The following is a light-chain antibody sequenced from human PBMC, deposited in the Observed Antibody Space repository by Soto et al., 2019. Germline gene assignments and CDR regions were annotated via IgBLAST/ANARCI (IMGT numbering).Light chain of an antibody. J-gene: IGLJ2*01. CDR3: SSYTTSSTLV. CDR2: EVS. V-gene: IGLV2-14*01. Sequence: QSVLTQPASVSGSPGQSITISCTGTSSDVGSYNYVSWYQQHPGKAPKLMIYEVSNRPSGVSNRFSGSKSGNTASLTISGLQAEDVADYYCSSYTTSSTLVFGGGTKLTVL. CDR1: SSDVGSYNY.